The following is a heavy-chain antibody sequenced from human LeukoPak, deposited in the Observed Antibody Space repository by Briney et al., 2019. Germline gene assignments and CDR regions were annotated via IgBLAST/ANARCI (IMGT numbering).Heavy chain of an antibody. CDR1: GGSITSGTW. Sequence: SETLSLTCSVSGGSITSGTWWSWVRQPPGQGLEWIGEIYHSGSTNYNPSLKSRATISVDTSKNQFSLKLSSVTAADTAVYYCARMYYYHSGAGHGLDVWGQGTTVTVSS. CDR3: ARMYYYHSGAGHGLDV. J-gene: IGHJ6*02. CDR2: IYHSGST. V-gene: IGHV4-4*02. D-gene: IGHD3-10*01.